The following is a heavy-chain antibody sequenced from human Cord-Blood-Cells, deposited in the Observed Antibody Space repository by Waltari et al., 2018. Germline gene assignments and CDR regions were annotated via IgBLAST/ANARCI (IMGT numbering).Heavy chain of an antibody. CDR2: MSSSGSNI. Sequence: EVQLVESGGGLVQPGGSLRLSCAASGFTFSSYELNWVRQAPGKGLEWVSYMSSSGSNIYYADSVKGRVTISRDNAKNSLYLQMNSLRAEDTAVYYCAREGIAAAGTSDYWGQGTLVTVSS. J-gene: IGHJ4*02. D-gene: IGHD6-13*01. V-gene: IGHV3-48*03. CDR1: GFTFSSYE. CDR3: AREGIAAAGTSDY.